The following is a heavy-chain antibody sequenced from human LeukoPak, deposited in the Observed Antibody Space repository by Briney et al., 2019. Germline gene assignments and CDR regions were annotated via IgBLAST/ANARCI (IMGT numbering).Heavy chain of an antibody. CDR3: ARAGYYYDSSGYYPIDY. D-gene: IGHD3-22*01. V-gene: IGHV4-39*07. J-gene: IGHJ4*02. Sequence: SETLSFTCTASGGSISTRNYFWGWIRQPPGKGLEWIGTISYSGATYYNPSLKSRVTMSGDTSKNQLSLKLSSVTAADTAVYYCARAGYYYDSSGYYPIDYWGQGTLVTVSS. CDR2: ISYSGAT. CDR1: GGSISTRNYF.